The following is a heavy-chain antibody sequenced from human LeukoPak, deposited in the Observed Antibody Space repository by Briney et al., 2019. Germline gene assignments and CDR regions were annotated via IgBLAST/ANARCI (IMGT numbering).Heavy chain of an antibody. J-gene: IGHJ5*02. CDR2: IYYSGST. CDR3: ARTPKAEYYYGSGSYIWFDP. Sequence: PSETLSLTCTVSGGSISSYYWSWIRQPPGKGLEWIGYIYYSGSTNYNPSLKSRVTISVDTSKDQFSLKLSSVTAADTVVYYCARTPKAEYYYGSGSYIWFDPWGQGTLVTVSS. CDR1: GGSISSYY. D-gene: IGHD3-10*01. V-gene: IGHV4-59*01.